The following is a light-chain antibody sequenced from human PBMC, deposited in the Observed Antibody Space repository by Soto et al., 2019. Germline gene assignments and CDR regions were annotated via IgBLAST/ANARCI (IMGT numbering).Light chain of an antibody. Sequence: QSALTQPPSASETPGQRVTISCSGSSSNIGSNDVFWYQQLPGTAPKLLIFKNNQRPSGVPARFSGSKSGASASLALSGLRSEDEGDYYCAAWDDTLSGPHYVFGTGTKATVL. CDR3: AAWDDTLSGPHYV. J-gene: IGLJ1*01. V-gene: IGLV1-47*01. CDR2: KNN. CDR1: SSNIGSND.